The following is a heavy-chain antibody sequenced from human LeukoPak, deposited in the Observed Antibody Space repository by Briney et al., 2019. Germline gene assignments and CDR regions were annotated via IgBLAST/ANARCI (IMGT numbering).Heavy chain of an antibody. J-gene: IGHJ4*02. D-gene: IGHD3-3*01. Sequence: PGGSLRLSCAASGFTFSSYGMHWVRQAPGKGLEGVAFIRYDGSNKYYADSVKGRFTISRDNGKNSLYLEVHSLRAEDTAVYYCARNTYYDFWSRHYGLDFWGQGTLVTVSS. CDR1: GFTFSSYG. CDR3: ARNTYYDFWSRHYGLDF. CDR2: IRYDGSNK. V-gene: IGHV3-30*02.